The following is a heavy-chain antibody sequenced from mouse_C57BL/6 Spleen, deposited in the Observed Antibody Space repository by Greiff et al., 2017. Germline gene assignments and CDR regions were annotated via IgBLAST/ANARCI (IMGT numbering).Heavy chain of an antibody. CDR3: ARKGDYDVGYAMDY. D-gene: IGHD2-4*01. V-gene: IGHV2-2*01. CDR2: IWSGGST. J-gene: IGHJ4*01. CDR1: GFSLTSYG. Sequence: QVQLKQSGPGLVQPSQSLSITCTVSGFSLTSYGVHWVRQSPGKGLEWLGVIWSGGSTDYNAAFIYRLSISKDNAKSQVFFKMNSLQADDTAIYYCARKGDYDVGYAMDYWGQGTSVTVSS.